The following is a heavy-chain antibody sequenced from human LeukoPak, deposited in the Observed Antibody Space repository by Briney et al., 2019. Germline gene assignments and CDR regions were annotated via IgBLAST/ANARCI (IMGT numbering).Heavy chain of an antibody. D-gene: IGHD3-3*01. Sequence: GASVKVSCKASGGTFISYAISWVRQAHGQGLEWMGGIIPIFGTANYAQKFQGRVTITTDESTSTAYMELSRLRSEDTAVYYCGVVKLLRFLEWLLAPRVDYWGQGTLVTVSS. CDR2: IIPIFGTA. CDR1: GGTFISYA. J-gene: IGHJ4*02. V-gene: IGHV1-69*05. CDR3: GVVKLLRFLEWLLAPRVDY.